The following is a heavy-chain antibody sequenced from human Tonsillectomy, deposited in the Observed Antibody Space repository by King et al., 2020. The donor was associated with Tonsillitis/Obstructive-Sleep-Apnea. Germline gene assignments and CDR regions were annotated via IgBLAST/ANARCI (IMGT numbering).Heavy chain of an antibody. J-gene: IGHJ4*02. CDR3: ARGGYSYGYKSVRYFDY. D-gene: IGHD5-18*01. V-gene: IGHV4-34*01. CDR1: GGSFSGYY. CDR2: INHSGST. Sequence: VQLQQWGAGLLKPSETLSLTCAVYGGSFSGYYWSWIRQPPGKGLEWIGEINHSGSTNYNPSLKSRVTISVDTSKNQFSLKLSSVTAADTAVYYCARGGYSYGYKSVRYFDYWGQGTLVTVSS.